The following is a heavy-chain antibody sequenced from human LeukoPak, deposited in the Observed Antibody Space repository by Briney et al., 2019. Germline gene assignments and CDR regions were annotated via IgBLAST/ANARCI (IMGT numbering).Heavy chain of an antibody. CDR3: ARDSFYYGDYPIIDY. J-gene: IGHJ4*02. V-gene: IGHV3-33*01. D-gene: IGHD4-17*01. CDR2: IWYDGSNA. Sequence: PGGSLRLSCAASGFTFGSYGMHWVRQAPGKGLEWVAIIWYDGSNAYYADSVKGRFTISRDNSQNTLYLQMSGLRAEDTAVYYCARDSFYYGDYPIIDYWGQGTLVTVSS. CDR1: GFTFGSYG.